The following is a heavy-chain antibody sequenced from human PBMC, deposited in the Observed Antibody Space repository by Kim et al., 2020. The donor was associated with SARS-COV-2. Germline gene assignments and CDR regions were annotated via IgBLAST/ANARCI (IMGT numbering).Heavy chain of an antibody. CDR1: GGSISSDY. J-gene: IGHJ5*02. CDR2: IYTSGST. Sequence: SETLSLTCTVSGGSISSDYWSWIRQPAGKGLEWIGRIYTSGSTNYNPSLKSRVTMSVVTSKNQFSLKLSSVTAADTAVYYCSSPLRSWGQGTLVPVSS. CDR3: SSPLRS. V-gene: IGHV4-4*07.